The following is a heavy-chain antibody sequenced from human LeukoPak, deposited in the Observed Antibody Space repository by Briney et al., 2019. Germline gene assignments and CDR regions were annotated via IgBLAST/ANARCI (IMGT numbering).Heavy chain of an antibody. CDR2: IGSSGGSK. CDR3: ASLISGTGTVN. J-gene: IGHJ4*02. V-gene: IGHV3-23*01. CDR1: GFTFSNYG. D-gene: IGHD1-1*01. Sequence: GGSLRLSCAASGFTFSNYGMSWVRQAPGKGLEWVSAIGSSGGSKYYTDSVKGRFTVSRDNSRNTLYLEMNSLRAEDTAVYYCASLISGTGTVNWGQGTLVTVSS.